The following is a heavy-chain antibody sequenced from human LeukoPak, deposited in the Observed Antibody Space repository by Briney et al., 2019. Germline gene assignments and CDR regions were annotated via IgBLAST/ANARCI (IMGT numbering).Heavy chain of an antibody. CDR1: GFTFSSYS. CDR2: ISSSSSYI. J-gene: IGHJ4*02. D-gene: IGHD3-10*01. V-gene: IGHV3-21*01. CDR3: ASKARSYYDY. Sequence: GGSLRLSCAASGFTFSSYSMNWVRQVPGKGLEWVSSISSSSSYIYYADSVKGRFTISRDNAKNSLYLQMNSLRAEDTAVYYCASKARSYYDYWGQGTLVTVSS.